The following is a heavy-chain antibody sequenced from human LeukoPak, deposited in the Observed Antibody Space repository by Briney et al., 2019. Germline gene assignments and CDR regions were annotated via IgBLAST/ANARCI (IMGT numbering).Heavy chain of an antibody. CDR1: GFTFSSYS. V-gene: IGHV3-21*01. CDR3: ARDSARRSSGYFNGYYYYGMDV. CDR2: ISSSSSYI. Sequence: GGSLRLSCAASGFTFSSYSMNWVRQAPGKGLEWVSSISSSSSYIYYADSVKGRFTISRDNAKNSLYLQMNSLRAEDTAVYYCARDSARRSSGYFNGYYYYGMDVWGQGTTVTASS. J-gene: IGHJ6*02. D-gene: IGHD3-22*01.